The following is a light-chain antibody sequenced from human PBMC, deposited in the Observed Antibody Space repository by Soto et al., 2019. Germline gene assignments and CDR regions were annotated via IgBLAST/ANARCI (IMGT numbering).Light chain of an antibody. J-gene: IGKJ2*01. CDR3: QQYNKWPYT. V-gene: IGKV3-15*01. CDR1: QSVGRN. Sequence: EIVMTQSPVALSVSPGEIDALSCRASQSVGRNFAWYQQRPGQAPRVLIYGTSTRATGVPARVSGSGSGTDFTLTISSLQSEDFAVYYCQQYNKWPYTFGQGTRLEIK. CDR2: GTS.